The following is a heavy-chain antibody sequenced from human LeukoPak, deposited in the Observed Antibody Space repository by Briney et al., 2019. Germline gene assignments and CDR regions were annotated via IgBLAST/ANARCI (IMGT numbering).Heavy chain of an antibody. CDR3: ARDPDSGSDL. CDR1: VYNFTHYH. D-gene: IGHD2-15*01. J-gene: IGHJ5*02. CDR2: LNPNNGNT. V-gene: IGHV1-2*02. Sequence: ASVKVSCKPSVYNFTHYHTHWVGQAPGQGLEWLGALNPNNGNTLLAHNRQVRVTMTSDKSWRMGYLDLRSLQCEQTAVLYCARDPDSGSDLWGQGTLITVSS.